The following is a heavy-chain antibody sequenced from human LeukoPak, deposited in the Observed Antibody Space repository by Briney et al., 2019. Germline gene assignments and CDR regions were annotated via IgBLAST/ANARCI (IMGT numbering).Heavy chain of an antibody. D-gene: IGHD5/OR15-5a*01. CDR2: IYSGGST. V-gene: IGHV3-66*01. J-gene: IGHJ3*02. CDR1: GFSVSTNY. CDR3: ARGRVVYGDDALDI. Sequence: GGSRRLSCAASGFSVSTNYMCWVRLAPGKGLEWVSTIYSGGSTNYPVSLKGRFTVSRDDSKNTLYLQTNSLRTEDTALYYCARGRVVYGDDALDIWGQGTVVTVSS.